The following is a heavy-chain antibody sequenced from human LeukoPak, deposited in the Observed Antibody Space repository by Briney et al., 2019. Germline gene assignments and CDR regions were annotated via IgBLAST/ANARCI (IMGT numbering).Heavy chain of an antibody. CDR3: ARPYYYSSGSYLSPGIDY. Sequence: GGSLRLSCAASGFTFSSYAMHRVRQAPGKGLEWVAVISYDGSNKYYADSVKGRFTISRDNSKNTLYLQLNSLRAEDTAVYYCARPYYYSSGSYLSPGIDYWGQGTLVTVSS. CDR2: ISYDGSNK. V-gene: IGHV3-30-3*01. D-gene: IGHD3-10*01. CDR1: GFTFSSYA. J-gene: IGHJ4*02.